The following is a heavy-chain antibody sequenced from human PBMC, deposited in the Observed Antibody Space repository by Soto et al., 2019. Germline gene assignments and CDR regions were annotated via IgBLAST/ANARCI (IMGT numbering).Heavy chain of an antibody. J-gene: IGHJ6*02. CDR3: AKGDSGSSVLAPWMDV. CDR1: GFTFSSYA. Sequence: EVQLLESGGGLVQPGGSLRLSCAASGFTFSSYAMSWVRQAPGKGLEWVSAISGSGGSTYYADSVKGRFTISRDNSKNTLYLQMNSLRAEDTAVYYCAKGDSGSSVLAPWMDVWGQGTTVTVSS. D-gene: IGHD1-26*01. CDR2: ISGSGGST. V-gene: IGHV3-23*01.